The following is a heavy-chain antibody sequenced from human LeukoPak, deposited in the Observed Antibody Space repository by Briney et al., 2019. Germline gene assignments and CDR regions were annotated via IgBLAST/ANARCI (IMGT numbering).Heavy chain of an antibody. J-gene: IGHJ4*02. D-gene: IGHD2-2*01. CDR3: AKEAQGCSITSCYFDS. Sequence: GGSLRLSCSASGFTFSNNAMSWVRQAPGKGLEWVSAISGSGGNTYYADSVKGRFTISRDNSKNTLFLQMNSLRAEDTAVYYCAKEAQGCSITSCYFDSWGQGNLVTVSS. CDR1: GFTFSNNA. CDR2: ISGSGGNT. V-gene: IGHV3-23*01.